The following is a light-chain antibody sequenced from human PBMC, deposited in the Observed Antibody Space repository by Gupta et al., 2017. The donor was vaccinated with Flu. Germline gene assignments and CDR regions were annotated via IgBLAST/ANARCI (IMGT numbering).Light chain of an antibody. CDR1: GSDIGYYNR. V-gene: IGLV2-18*02. CDR2: EVS. CDR3: SSYTSTYTFV. Sequence: SVPGAPGQSVTISCTGTGSDIGYYNRVSWYQQLPGTVPKLMIYEVSKRPSGVPERFSGSKSGNTASLTISELQGDDEADYYCSSYTSTYTFVFGTGTKVTVL. J-gene: IGLJ1*01.